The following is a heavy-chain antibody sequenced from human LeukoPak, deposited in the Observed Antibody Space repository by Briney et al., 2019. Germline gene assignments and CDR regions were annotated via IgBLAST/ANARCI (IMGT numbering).Heavy chain of an antibody. V-gene: IGHV4-39*07. CDR1: GGSISSGDYY. Sequence: PSETLSLTCTVSGGSISSGDYYWSWIRQPPGKGLEWMGEINHSGSTNYNPSLKSRVTISVDTSKNQFSLKPSSVTAADTAVYYCARRWTFWKGLDYWGLGTLVTVSS. CDR2: INHSGST. J-gene: IGHJ4*02. D-gene: IGHD3-3*01. CDR3: ARRWTFWKGLDY.